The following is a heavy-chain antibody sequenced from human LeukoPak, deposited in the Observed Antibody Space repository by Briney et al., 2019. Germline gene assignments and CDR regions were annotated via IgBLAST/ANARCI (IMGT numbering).Heavy chain of an antibody. D-gene: IGHD3-22*01. CDR1: GGSISSYY. CDR2: IYYSGST. Sequence: PSETLSLTCTVSGGSISSYYWSWIRQPPGKGLEWIGYIYYSGSTNYNPSLTSRVTISVDTSKNQFSLKLSSVTAADTAVYYCARDDDSSGYIGLFDYWGQGTLVTVSS. J-gene: IGHJ4*02. V-gene: IGHV4-59*01. CDR3: ARDDDSSGYIGLFDY.